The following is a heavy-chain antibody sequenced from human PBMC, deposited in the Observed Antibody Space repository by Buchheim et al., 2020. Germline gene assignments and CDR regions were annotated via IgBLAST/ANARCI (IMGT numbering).Heavy chain of an antibody. J-gene: IGHJ6*02. CDR2: INPNSGGT. CDR1: GYTFTGYY. Sequence: QVQLVQSGAEVKKPGASVKVSCKASGYTFTGYYMHWVRQAPGQGLEWMGWINPNSGGTNYAQKFQGWVTMTRDTSISTAYMELSRLRSDDTAVYYCARERSRAALHRKSYYYYGTDVWGQGTT. V-gene: IGHV1-2*04. D-gene: IGHD6-13*01. CDR3: ARERSRAALHRKSYYYYGTDV.